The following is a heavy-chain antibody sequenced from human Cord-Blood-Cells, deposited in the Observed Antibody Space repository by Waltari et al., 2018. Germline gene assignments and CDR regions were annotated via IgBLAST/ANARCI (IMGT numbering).Heavy chain of an antibody. V-gene: IGHV1-8*03. CDR2: MNPNSGNT. J-gene: IGHJ5*02. D-gene: IGHD2-2*01. Sequence: QVQLVQSGAEVKKPGASVKVSCKASGYTFTSYDINWVRQATGQGLEWMGWMNPNSGNTGYAQKFQGRVTITRNTSISTAYMELSSLRSEDTAVYYCARGGDCSNTSCYWFDPWGQGTLVTVSS. CDR1: GYTFTSYD. CDR3: ARGGDCSNTSCYWFDP.